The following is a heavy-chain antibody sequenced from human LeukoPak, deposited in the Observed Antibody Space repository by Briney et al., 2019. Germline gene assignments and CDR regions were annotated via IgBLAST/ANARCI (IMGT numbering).Heavy chain of an antibody. CDR2: ISWNSGTL. CDR1: GFTVSSSY. V-gene: IGHV3-9*01. CDR3: AKDLYMGQQLATPHDGFDI. J-gene: IGHJ3*02. Sequence: GGSLRLSCAASGFTVSSSYMNWVRQAPGKGLEWVSGISWNSGTLGNADSVKGRFTISRDNAQNSLYLQMNSLRAEDTALYYCAKDLYMGQQLATPHDGFDIWGQGTMVTVSS. D-gene: IGHD6-6*01.